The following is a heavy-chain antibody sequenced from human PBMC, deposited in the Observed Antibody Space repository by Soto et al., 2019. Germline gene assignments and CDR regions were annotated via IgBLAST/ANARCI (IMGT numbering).Heavy chain of an antibody. D-gene: IGHD1-26*01. V-gene: IGHV4-59*08. J-gene: IGHJ4*02. CDR3: ARRWGRTFDY. CDR2: IYYSGST. Sequence: SEPLSLTSTASGGSISSYSWSWIRQPPGKGLEWIGYIYYSGSTNYNPSLKSRVTISVDTSKNQFSLKLSSVTAADTAVYYCARRWGRTFDYWGQGTLVTVSS. CDR1: GGSISSYS.